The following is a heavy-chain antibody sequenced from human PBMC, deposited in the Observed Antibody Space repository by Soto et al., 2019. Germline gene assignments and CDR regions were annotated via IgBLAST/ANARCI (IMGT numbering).Heavy chain of an antibody. CDR3: TKGVVREPAYFDS. D-gene: IGHD3-10*01. V-gene: IGHV3-30*18. CDR1: GFAFSAFP. CDR2: ISYDGRNE. J-gene: IGHJ4*02. Sequence: GGSLRLSCAVSGFAFSAFPRFWVRQAPGKGLEWVAFISYDGRNEDYADSVKGRFTISRDNSKNTLYLQMNSLSSEDTAVYYCTKGVVREPAYFDSWGQGTLVTVSS.